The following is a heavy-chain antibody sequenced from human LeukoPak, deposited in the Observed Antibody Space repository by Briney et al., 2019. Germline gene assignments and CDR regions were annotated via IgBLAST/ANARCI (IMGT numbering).Heavy chain of an antibody. J-gene: IGHJ4*02. Sequence: PSETLSLTCTVSGGSISRSSYYWGWIRQPPGKGLEWIGSIYYSGSTYCNPSLKSRVTISVDTSKNQFSLKLSSVTAADTAVYYCARSLELKFDYWGQGTLVTVSS. V-gene: IGHV4-39*07. CDR2: IYYSGST. CDR3: ARSLELKFDY. CDR1: GGSISRSSYY. D-gene: IGHD1-26*01.